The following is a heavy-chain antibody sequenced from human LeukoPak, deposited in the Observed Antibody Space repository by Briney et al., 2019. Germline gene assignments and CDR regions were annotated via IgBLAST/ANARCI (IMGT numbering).Heavy chain of an antibody. V-gene: IGHV1-69*04. Sequence: ASVKVSCKASGGTFRSYAISWVRQAPGHGLEWMGRIIPILGVTNYAQMFQGRVTITADKSTSTAYMELSSLRSEDTAVYYCARVQAWEVPEYYYMDVWGKGTTVTVSS. CDR3: ARVQAWEVPEYYYMDV. CDR2: IIPILGVT. CDR1: GGTFRSYA. D-gene: IGHD1-26*01. J-gene: IGHJ6*03.